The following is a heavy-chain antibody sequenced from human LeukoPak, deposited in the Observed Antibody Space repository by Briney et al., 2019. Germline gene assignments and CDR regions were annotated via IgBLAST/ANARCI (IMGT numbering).Heavy chain of an antibody. CDR3: ARRRQREYSFDY. CDR2: ISSSGNTI. Sequence: GGSLRLSCAASGFTFSSYEMNWVRQAPGKGLEWVSYISSSGNTIYYADSVKGRFTISRDNAKNSLYLQMNSLRDEDTAVYYCARRRQREYSFDYWGQGTLVTVSS. D-gene: IGHD3-10*01. V-gene: IGHV3-48*03. J-gene: IGHJ4*02. CDR1: GFTFSSYE.